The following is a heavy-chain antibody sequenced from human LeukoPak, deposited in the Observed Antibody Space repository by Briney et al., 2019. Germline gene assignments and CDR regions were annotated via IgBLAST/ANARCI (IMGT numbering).Heavy chain of an antibody. Sequence: ASVKVSCKASGGTFSSYAISWVRQAPGQGLEWMGGIIPIFGTANYAQKFQGRVTITADKSTSTAYMELSSLRSEDTAVYYCASGGRDGYNYVVGYWGQGTLVTVSS. CDR3: ASGGRDGYNYVVGY. J-gene: IGHJ4*02. V-gene: IGHV1-69*06. CDR1: GGTFSSYA. CDR2: IIPIFGTA. D-gene: IGHD5-24*01.